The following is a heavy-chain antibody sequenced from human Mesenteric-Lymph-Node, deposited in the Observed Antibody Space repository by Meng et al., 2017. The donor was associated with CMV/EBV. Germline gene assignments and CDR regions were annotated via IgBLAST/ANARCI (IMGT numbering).Heavy chain of an antibody. V-gene: IGHV3-53*01. CDR2: IYDDGST. CDR3: AKSSGYSYGANAFDI. J-gene: IGHJ3*02. D-gene: IGHD5-18*01. Sequence: GSLRLSCAASGFTVSSNYMTWVRQAPGEGLDWVSVIYDDGSTQYADSVKGRFTISRDNFQNTVYLQMNSQRAEETAVYYCAKSSGYSYGANAFDIWGQGIMVTVSS. CDR1: GFTVSSNY.